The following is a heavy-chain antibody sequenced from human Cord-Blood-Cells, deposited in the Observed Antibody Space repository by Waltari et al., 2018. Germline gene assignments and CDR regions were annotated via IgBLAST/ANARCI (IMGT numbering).Heavy chain of an antibody. D-gene: IGHD4-4*01. V-gene: IGHV4-39*01. CDR3: ARHSVTVTSWFDP. CDR2: IYYSGST. J-gene: IGHJ5*02. CDR1: GGSISSSRYY. Sequence: QLQLQESGPGLVKPSETLSLTCTVSGGSISSSRYYWGWIRQPPGKGLEWIGSIYYSGSTYYNPSLKSRVTISVDTSKNQFSRKLSSVTAADTAVYYCARHSVTVTSWFDPWGQGTLVTVSS.